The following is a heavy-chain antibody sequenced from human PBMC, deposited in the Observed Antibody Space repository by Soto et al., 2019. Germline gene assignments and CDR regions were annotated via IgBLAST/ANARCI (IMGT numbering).Heavy chain of an antibody. CDR2: IKGDVSST. Sequence: EVQLVESGGELVQPGGSLRLSCAASGFTFSNYWMHWVRQVPGKGPVWVSRIKGDVSSTNYADSVKGRFTISRDNAKSTLYLQMNSLRDEDTAVYYCARGAGGYYYMDGWGKGSTVTVSS. J-gene: IGHJ6*03. V-gene: IGHV3-74*01. CDR3: ARGAGGYYYMDG. D-gene: IGHD3-10*01. CDR1: GFTFSNYW.